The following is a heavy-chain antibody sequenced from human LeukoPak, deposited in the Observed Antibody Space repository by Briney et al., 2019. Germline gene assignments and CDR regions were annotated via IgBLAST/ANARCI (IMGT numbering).Heavy chain of an antibody. Sequence: GGSLRLSCAASGFTFTSCWMSWVRQAPGKGLEWVASIKQGGREKFYADSMKGRFTISRDNAKSSLYLQMNSLRAEDTAVYYCARVPGVTRYFDYWGQGILVTVSS. V-gene: IGHV3-7*01. J-gene: IGHJ4*02. D-gene: IGHD4-23*01. CDR2: IKQGGREK. CDR3: ARVPGVTRYFDY. CDR1: GFTFTSCW.